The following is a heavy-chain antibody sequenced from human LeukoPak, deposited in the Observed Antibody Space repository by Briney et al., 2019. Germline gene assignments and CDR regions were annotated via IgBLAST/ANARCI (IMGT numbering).Heavy chain of an antibody. CDR3: ARVATTTNPPQRPFDY. CDR2: IYYSGST. CDR1: GYSISSGYY. D-gene: IGHD5-12*01. Sequence: SETLSLTCAVSGYSISSGYYWGWIRQPPGKGLEWIGSIYYSGSTYYNPSLKSRVTVSVDTSKNQFSLKLSSVTAADTAVYYCARVATTTNPPQRPFDYWGQGTLVTVSS. J-gene: IGHJ4*02. V-gene: IGHV4-38-2*01.